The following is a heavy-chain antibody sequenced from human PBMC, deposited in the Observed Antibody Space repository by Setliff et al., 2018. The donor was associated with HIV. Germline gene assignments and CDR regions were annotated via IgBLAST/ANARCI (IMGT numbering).Heavy chain of an antibody. J-gene: IGHJ6*03. CDR2: INHSGST. Sequence: PSETLSLTCAVYGGSFSGYYWSWIRQPPGKGLEWIGEINHSGSTNYNPSLKSRVTISVDTSKNQFSLKLSSVTAADTAVYYCARNPAIPFYDSSGYYYRYYYYYMDVWGKGTTVTVSS. V-gene: IGHV4-34*01. CDR3: ARNPAIPFYDSSGYYYRYYYYYMDV. CDR1: GGSFSGYY. D-gene: IGHD3-22*01.